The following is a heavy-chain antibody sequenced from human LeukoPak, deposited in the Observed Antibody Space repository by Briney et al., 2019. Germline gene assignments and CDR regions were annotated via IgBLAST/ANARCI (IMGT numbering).Heavy chain of an antibody. CDR2: IRSEGSEQ. D-gene: IGHD2-2*01. Sequence: PGGSLRLSRAASGFPLSSFWMNWVRHTPGRGLEWRANIRSEGSEQYYVDSVRGRFTISRDNAKNSVYLDMNNLRVDDTGVYYCSGRDSSRSPWAYWGQGTLVSVSS. CDR1: GFPLSSFW. CDR3: SGRDSSRSPWAY. J-gene: IGHJ4*02. V-gene: IGHV3-7*01.